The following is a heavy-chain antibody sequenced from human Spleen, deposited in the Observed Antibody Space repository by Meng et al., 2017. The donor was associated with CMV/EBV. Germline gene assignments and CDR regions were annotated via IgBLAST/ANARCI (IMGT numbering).Heavy chain of an antibody. V-gene: IGHV1-2*02. CDR2: INPNSGGT. CDR1: GYTFTGYY. D-gene: IGHD7-27*01. J-gene: IGHJ3*02. CDR3: ARRGNWGDAIDI. Sequence: ASVKVSCKASGYTFTGYYMHWVRQAPGQGLEWMGWINPNSGGTNYAQKFQGRVTMTRDTSTSTVYMEVNSLKSEDTAVYYCARRGNWGDAIDIWGQGTMVTVSS.